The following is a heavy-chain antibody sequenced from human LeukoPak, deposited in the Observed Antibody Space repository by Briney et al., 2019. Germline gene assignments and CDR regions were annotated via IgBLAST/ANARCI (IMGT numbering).Heavy chain of an antibody. CDR3: ARMHLFGAVNYYYYSMDV. J-gene: IGHJ6*04. CDR1: GFSFSSYS. D-gene: IGHD3-3*01. Sequence: GGSLRLXCVASGFSFSSYSMNWVRQAPGKGLEWVSSIGSSGYIHYADSMTGRVTISRDNAKSSLYLQMSSLRPEDTGVYYCARMHLFGAVNYYYYSMDVWAKGNTVTVSS. CDR2: IGSSGYI. V-gene: IGHV3-21*01.